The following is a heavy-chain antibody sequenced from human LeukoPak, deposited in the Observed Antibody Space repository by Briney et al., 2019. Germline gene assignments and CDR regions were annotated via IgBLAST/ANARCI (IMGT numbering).Heavy chain of an antibody. CDR3: AIAPTTVTTLWFDP. D-gene: IGHD4-17*01. J-gene: IGHJ5*02. V-gene: IGHV1-69*04. CDR1: GGTFSSYA. CDR2: IIPIFGIA. Sequence: SVKVSCKASGGTFSSYAISWVRQAPGQGLEWMGRIIPIFGIANYAQKFQGRVTITADKSTSTAYMELSSLRSEDTPVYYCAIAPTTVTTLWFDPWGQGTLVTVSS.